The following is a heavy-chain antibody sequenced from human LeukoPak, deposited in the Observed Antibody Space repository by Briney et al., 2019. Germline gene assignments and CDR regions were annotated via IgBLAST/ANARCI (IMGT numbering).Heavy chain of an antibody. J-gene: IGHJ3*02. CDR2: INHSGST. CDR3: ASLWWLFSAFDI. V-gene: IGHV4-34*01. D-gene: IGHD2-21*01. CDR1: GGSFSGYY. Sequence: PSETLSLTCAVYGGSFSGYYWSWIRQPPGKGLEWIGEINHSGSTNYNPSLKSRVTISVDTSKNQFSLKLSSVTAADTAVYYCASLWWLFSAFDIWGQGTMVTVSS.